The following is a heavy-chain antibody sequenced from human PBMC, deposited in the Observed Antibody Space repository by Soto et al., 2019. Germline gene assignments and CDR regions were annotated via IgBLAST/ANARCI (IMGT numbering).Heavy chain of an antibody. Sequence: QLQLQESGPGLVKPSETLSLTCTVSGGSISSSSYYWGWIRQPPGKGLEWIGSIYYSGSTYYNPSLKSRVTVSVDTSKHQFSLKRSSVTAADTAVYYCEGLSIAVAGFRRDGYNSIDYWGQGTLVTVSS. CDR2: IYYSGST. CDR1: GGSISSSSYY. J-gene: IGHJ4*02. V-gene: IGHV4-39*01. CDR3: EGLSIAVAGFRRDGYNSIDY. D-gene: IGHD6-19*01.